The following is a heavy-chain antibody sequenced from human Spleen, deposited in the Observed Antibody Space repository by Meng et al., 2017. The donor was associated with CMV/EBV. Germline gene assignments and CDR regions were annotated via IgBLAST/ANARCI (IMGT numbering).Heavy chain of an antibody. J-gene: IGHJ3*01. D-gene: IGHD3-10*01. CDR1: GYTFTGYY. CDR3: ARDGDSGGQPTLLA. V-gene: IGHV1-2*02. Sequence: ASVKVSCKASGYTFTGYYMHWVRQAPGQGLEWMGWINPNSGGTNYAQKFQGRVTMTRDTSISTAYMELSRLRSDDTAVYYCARDGDSGGQPTLLAWGQGSMVTVSS. CDR2: INPNSGGT.